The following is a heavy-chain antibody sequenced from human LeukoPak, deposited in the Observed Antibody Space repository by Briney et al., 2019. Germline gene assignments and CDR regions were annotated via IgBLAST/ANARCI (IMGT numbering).Heavy chain of an antibody. CDR1: GLTFSSYW. Sequence: GGSLRLSCAASGLTFSSYWMSWVRQAPGKGLEWVANIKQDGSEKYYVDSVKGRFTISRDNAKNSLYLQMNSLRAEDTAVYYCARDRAARRHYYYYYMDVWGKGTTVTVSS. J-gene: IGHJ6*03. V-gene: IGHV3-7*01. CDR3: ARDRAARRHYYYYYMDV. D-gene: IGHD6-6*01. CDR2: IKQDGSEK.